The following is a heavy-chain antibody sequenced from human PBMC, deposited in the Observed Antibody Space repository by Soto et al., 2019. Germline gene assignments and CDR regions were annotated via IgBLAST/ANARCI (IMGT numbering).Heavy chain of an antibody. J-gene: IGHJ6*01. CDR2: ISGSGGST. CDR1: GFTFSSYA. Sequence: EVQLLESGGGLVQPGGSLRLSCAASGFTFSSYAMSWVRQAPGKGLEWVSAISGSGGSTYYADSVKGRFTISRDNSKNTRYLQMNSLRAEDTAVYYCAKGYCTNGVCYDYYYYYGRDVWGQGNKVTVSS. D-gene: IGHD2-8*01. V-gene: IGHV3-23*01. CDR3: AKGYCTNGVCYDYYYYYGRDV.